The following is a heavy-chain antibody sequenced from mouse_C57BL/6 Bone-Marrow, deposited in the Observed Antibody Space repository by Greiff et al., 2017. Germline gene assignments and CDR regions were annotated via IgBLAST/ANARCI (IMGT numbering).Heavy chain of an antibody. V-gene: IGHV1-72*01. D-gene: IGHD2-3*01. J-gene: IGHJ3*01. CDR3: VIYDGYYLAAY. CDR2: IDPNGGGT. Sequence: VQLQQPGAELVKPGASVKLSCKASGYTFTSYWMHWVQQRPGRGLEWIGRIDPNGGGTKYNEKFKSKVTLTVDKPSSTAYMQLSRLTSEDSAVYYCVIYDGYYLAAYWGQGTLVTVSA. CDR1: GYTFTSYW.